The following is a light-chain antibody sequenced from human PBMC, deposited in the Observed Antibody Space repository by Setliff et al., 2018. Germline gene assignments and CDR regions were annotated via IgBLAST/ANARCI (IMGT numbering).Light chain of an antibody. CDR3: LSYAGSSTVV. V-gene: IGLV2-14*03. J-gene: IGLJ2*01. CDR2: EVT. Sequence: QSALTQPAAVSGSPGQSIAISCAGTSSDVGGYNYVSWYQQHPGKAPKLMIYEVTKRPSGVSDRFSGSKSGNTASLTISGLQAEDEADYYCLSYAGSSTVVFGGGTK. CDR1: SSDVGGYNY.